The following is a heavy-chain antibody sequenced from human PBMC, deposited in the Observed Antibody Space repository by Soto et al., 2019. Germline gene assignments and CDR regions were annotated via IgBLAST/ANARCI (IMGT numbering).Heavy chain of an antibody. J-gene: IGHJ4*02. CDR1: SFSINSRYY. V-gene: IGHV4-38-2*02. CDR3: ARNTSGRYFDY. CDR2: IYNSVST. Sequence: LSLTCSVSSFSINSRYYWGWIRQPPGKGLEWIASIYNSVSTHYNPSLKSRATISVDTSHNQFSLRLSSVTAADTAIYYCARNTSGRYFDYWGPGTLVTVSS. D-gene: IGHD6-19*01.